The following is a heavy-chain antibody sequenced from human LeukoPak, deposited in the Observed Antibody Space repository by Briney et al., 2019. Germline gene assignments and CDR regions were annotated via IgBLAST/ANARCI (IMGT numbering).Heavy chain of an antibody. V-gene: IGHV4-34*01. Sequence: SESLTLTCAVYGESITAYYWTWIRQPPGKRLEWSGEVRHSGGTNYNPSLKCRVAMSFAMSKNQFSRMLNCVTAADTAVYYCARDSWQWVANDAFDIWGQGTMVTVSS. J-gene: IGHJ3*02. D-gene: IGHD6-19*01. CDR2: VRHSGGT. CDR1: GESITAYY. CDR3: ARDSWQWVANDAFDI.